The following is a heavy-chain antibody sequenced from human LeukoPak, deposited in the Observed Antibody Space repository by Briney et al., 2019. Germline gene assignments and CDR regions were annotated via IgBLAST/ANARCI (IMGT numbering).Heavy chain of an antibody. Sequence: PSETLSLTCTVSGGSISSSSYYWGWLRQPPGKGLEWIGSIYYSGSTYYNPSLKSRVTISVDTSKNQFSLKLSSVTAADTAVYYCATDLRFLEWLRPGYYYGMDVWGQGTTVTVSS. J-gene: IGHJ6*02. V-gene: IGHV4-39*01. CDR1: GGSISSSSYY. CDR2: IYYSGST. D-gene: IGHD3-3*01. CDR3: ATDLRFLEWLRPGYYYGMDV.